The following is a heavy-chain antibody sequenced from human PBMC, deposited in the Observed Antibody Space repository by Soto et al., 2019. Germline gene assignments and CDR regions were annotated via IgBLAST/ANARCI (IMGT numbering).Heavy chain of an antibody. Sequence: PSETLSLTCAVYGGSFSGYYWSWIRQPPGKGLEWIGEINHSGSTNYNPSLKSRVTISVDTSKNQFSLKLSSVTAADTAVYYCVSSRTAVFGDALDIWALGTMVTVS. V-gene: IGHV4-34*01. CDR3: VSSRTAVFGDALDI. CDR2: INHSGST. J-gene: IGHJ3*02. D-gene: IGHD3-3*01. CDR1: GGSFSGYY.